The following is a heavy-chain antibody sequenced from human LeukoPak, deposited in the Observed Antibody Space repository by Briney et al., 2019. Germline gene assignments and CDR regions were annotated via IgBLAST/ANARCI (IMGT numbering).Heavy chain of an antibody. V-gene: IGHV3-48*04. CDR2: ISGSSTTR. CDR1: GFTFSSYS. CDR3: ASTTLAGSRDV. Sequence: GGSLRLSCVGSGFTFSSYSMSWVRQAPGKGLEWVSFISGSSTTRHYAVSVEGRFTVSRDTAKNSLYLQMNSLRAEDTAVYYCASTTLAGSRDVWGQGTTVTVSS. J-gene: IGHJ6*02. D-gene: IGHD3-3*02.